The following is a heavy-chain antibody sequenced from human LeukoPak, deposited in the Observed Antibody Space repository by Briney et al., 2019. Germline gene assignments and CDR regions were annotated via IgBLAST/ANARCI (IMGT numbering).Heavy chain of an antibody. CDR3: AKNDYYYYYGMDV. CDR1: GFTFDDYA. V-gene: IGHV3-43D*03. CDR2: ISWDGGGT. J-gene: IGHJ6*02. Sequence: GGSLRLSCAASGFTFDDYAMHWVRQAPGKGLEWVSLISWDGGGTYYADSVKGRFTISRDNSKNSLYLQMNSLRAEDTALYYCAKNDYYYYYGMDVWGQGTTVTVSS.